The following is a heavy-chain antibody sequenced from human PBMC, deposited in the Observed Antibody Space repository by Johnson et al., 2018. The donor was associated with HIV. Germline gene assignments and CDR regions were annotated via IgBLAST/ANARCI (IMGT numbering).Heavy chain of an antibody. V-gene: IGHV3-66*04. CDR2: IYSGGST. CDR3: ASQVRGLRLGVDAFDI. CDR1: GFIVSSNY. Sequence: VQLVESGGGLVQPGGSLRLSCAASGFIVSSNYMNWVRQAPGKGLEWVSVIYSGGSTYHADSVKGRFIISRDNSKSTLYLQMNKLRAEYTAVYFCASQVRGLRLGVDAFDIWGQGKMVTVSS. D-gene: IGHD3-16*01. J-gene: IGHJ3*02.